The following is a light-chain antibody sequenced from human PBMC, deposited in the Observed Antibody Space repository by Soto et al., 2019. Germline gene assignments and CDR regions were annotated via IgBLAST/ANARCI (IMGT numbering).Light chain of an antibody. Sequence: EIVLTQSPGTLSLSPGERATLSCRASQSVSSSYLAWYQQKPGQAPRLLIYGASSRATGIPDRFSGSGSGTDFTLTISRLEPEDFEVYYCQQYGSSPRNTFGQGTELEIK. V-gene: IGKV3-20*01. CDR1: QSVSSSY. J-gene: IGKJ2*01. CDR2: GAS. CDR3: QQYGSSPRNT.